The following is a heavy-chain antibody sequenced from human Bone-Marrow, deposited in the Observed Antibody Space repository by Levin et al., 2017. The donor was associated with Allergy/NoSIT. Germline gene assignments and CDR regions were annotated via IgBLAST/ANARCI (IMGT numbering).Heavy chain of an antibody. D-gene: IGHD6-19*01. CDR1: GHPLSELT. CDR2: FDPEAVES. J-gene: IGHJ4*02. CDR3: ATRARWLISIDF. V-gene: IGHV1-24*01. Sequence: ASVKVSCKVSGHPLSELTMHWVRQAPGKGLEWVGGFDPEAVESVFAQRFQGRVTLVDDTSTNTAYMELRSLQCDDRAVYFCATRARWLISIDFWGQGTPVTVSS.